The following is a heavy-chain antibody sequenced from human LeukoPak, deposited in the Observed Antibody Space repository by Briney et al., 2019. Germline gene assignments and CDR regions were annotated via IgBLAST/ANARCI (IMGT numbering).Heavy chain of an antibody. CDR1: GGSISSGYY. CDR3: VRGRYSSGWFKDKNWFDP. CDR2: IYHSGRT. V-gene: IGHV4-38-2*02. J-gene: IGHJ5*02. D-gene: IGHD6-19*01. Sequence: SETLSLTCTVSGGSISSGYYWGWIRQPPGKGLEWIGSIYHSGRTYYNPSLKSRVTISVDTSKNQFSLKLSSVTAADTAVYYCVRGRYSSGWFKDKNWFDPWGQGIPVTVSS.